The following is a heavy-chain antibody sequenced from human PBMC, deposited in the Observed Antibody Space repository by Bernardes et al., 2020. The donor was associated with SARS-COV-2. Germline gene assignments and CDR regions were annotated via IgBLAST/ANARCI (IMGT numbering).Heavy chain of an antibody. V-gene: IGHV3-74*01. D-gene: IGHD3-10*01. J-gene: IGHJ6*02. CDR2: ITPDGTNT. CDR3: ATGGVGGSAPGMDA. Sequence: GGSLSPPGPAPAFTVSHYWRNWGRPVPGMGLVWMSRITPDGTNTDYADSVKGRFIISRDNFKNTLYLQMKGLRAEDTGVYYCATGGVGGSAPGMDAWGQGTTVTVSS. CDR1: AFTVSHYW.